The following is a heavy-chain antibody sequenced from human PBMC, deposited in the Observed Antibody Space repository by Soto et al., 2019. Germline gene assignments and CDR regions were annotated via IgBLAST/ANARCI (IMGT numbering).Heavy chain of an antibody. CDR1: GFTFSSSA. V-gene: IGHV3-23*01. D-gene: IGHD6-13*01. CDR2: ISGSGGTP. CDR3: ATGLAAAGPLDY. Sequence: GGSLRLSCAASGFTFSSSAMSWVRQAPGRGLEWFSTISGSGGTPYYADSVKGRFTISRDNSKNTLYLVLNSLRAEDTAVYYCATGLAAAGPLDYWGQGTLVTVSS. J-gene: IGHJ4*02.